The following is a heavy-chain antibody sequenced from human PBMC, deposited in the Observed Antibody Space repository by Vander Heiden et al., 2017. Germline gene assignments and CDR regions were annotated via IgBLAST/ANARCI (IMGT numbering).Heavy chain of an antibody. CDR1: GGSLSGYY. Sequence: QVQLQQGGAGLLKPSEPRSPTCAVYGGSLSGYYWSSIRPPPGKGLEWIGEINHSGSTNYHPSLKSRVTISVDTSKNQYPLRLSSVTAADAAVYYCARGGAAGTMTFDIWGQGTMVTVSS. V-gene: IGHV4-34*01. J-gene: IGHJ3*02. CDR3: ARGGAAGTMTFDI. CDR2: INHSGST. D-gene: IGHD6-13*01.